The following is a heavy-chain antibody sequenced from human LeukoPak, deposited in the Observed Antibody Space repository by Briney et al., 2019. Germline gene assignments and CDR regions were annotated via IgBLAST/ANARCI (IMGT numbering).Heavy chain of an antibody. Sequence: RASVKVSCKTSGYTFTGFYMHWVRQAPGQGLEWMGWITPDRGGTNYAQKFQGRVTLTRDTSISTAYMELSSLRSDDTAVYYCGREGGGFMSGMDVWGKGTTVTVSS. V-gene: IGHV1-2*02. CDR1: GYTFTGFY. CDR2: ITPDRGGT. D-gene: IGHD3-16*01. CDR3: GREGGGFMSGMDV. J-gene: IGHJ6*03.